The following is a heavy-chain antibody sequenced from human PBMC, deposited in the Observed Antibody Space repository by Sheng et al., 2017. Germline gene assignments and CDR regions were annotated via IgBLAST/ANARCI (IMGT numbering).Heavy chain of an antibody. J-gene: IGHJ4*02. CDR2: IIPILGIA. Sequence: QVQLVQSGAEVKKPGSSVKVSCKASGGTFSSYTISWVRQAPGQGLEWMGRIIPILGIANYAQKFQGRVTITADKSTSTAYMELSSLRSEDTAVYYCAIDIVVVPADQLFHWGQGTLVTVSS. D-gene: IGHD2-2*01. V-gene: IGHV1-69*02. CDR3: AIDIVVVPADQLFH. CDR1: GGTFSSYT.